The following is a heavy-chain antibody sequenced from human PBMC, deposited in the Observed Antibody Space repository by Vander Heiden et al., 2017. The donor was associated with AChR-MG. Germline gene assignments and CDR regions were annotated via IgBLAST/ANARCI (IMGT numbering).Heavy chain of an antibody. D-gene: IGHD6-19*01. CDR2: IYHSGST. J-gene: IGHJ5*02. V-gene: IGHV4-4*02. CDR3: ARSPRIAVAGNWFDP. CDR1: GGPLSGSNW. Sequence: QVQLQESGPGLAKPSGTLSLTCAVSGGPLSGSNWGSWVRQPPGKGLEWIGEIYHSGSTNYNPSLKSRVTISVDKSKNQFSLKLSSVTAADTAVYYCARSPRIAVAGNWFDPWGQGTLVTVSS.